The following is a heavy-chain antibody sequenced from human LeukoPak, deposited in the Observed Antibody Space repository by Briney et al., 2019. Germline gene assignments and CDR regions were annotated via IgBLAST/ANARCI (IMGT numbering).Heavy chain of an antibody. J-gene: IGHJ4*02. V-gene: IGHV1-69*13. CDR2: IIPIFGTA. CDR1: GGTFSSYA. D-gene: IGHD3-22*01. CDR3: ARAGLYYDSSGYYSY. Sequence: ASVKVSCKASGGTFSSYAISWVRQAPGQGLEWMGGIIPIFGTANYARKFQGRVTITADESTSTAYMELSSLRSEDTAVYYCARAGLYYDSSGYYSYWGQGTLVTVSS.